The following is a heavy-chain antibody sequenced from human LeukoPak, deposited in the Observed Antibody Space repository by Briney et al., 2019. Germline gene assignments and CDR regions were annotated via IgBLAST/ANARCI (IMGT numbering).Heavy chain of an antibody. Sequence: GGSLRLSCAASGFTFSNYGMHWVRQAPGKGLEWVAVISYDGSNKYYADSVKGRFTISRDNSKNTLYLQMNSLRAEDTAVYYCAKDLAQSKYRLNWFDPWGQGTLVTVSS. CDR1: GFTFSNYG. CDR3: AKDLAQSKYRLNWFDP. J-gene: IGHJ5*02. D-gene: IGHD3-16*02. CDR2: ISYDGSNK. V-gene: IGHV3-30*18.